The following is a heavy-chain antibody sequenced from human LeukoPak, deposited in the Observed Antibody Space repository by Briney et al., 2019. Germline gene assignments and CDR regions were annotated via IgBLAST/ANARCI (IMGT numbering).Heavy chain of an antibody. CDR2: IYPGDSDT. V-gene: IGHV5-51*01. Sequence: GESLKISCKDSGYSFTNYWIGWVRQMPGKGLEWMGIIYPGDSDTRYSPSFQGQVTISADKSISTAYLQWSSLKASDTAMYYCARQVTVAVAGHTSFDYWGQGTLVTVSS. D-gene: IGHD6-19*01. J-gene: IGHJ4*02. CDR3: ARQVTVAVAGHTSFDY. CDR1: GYSFTNYW.